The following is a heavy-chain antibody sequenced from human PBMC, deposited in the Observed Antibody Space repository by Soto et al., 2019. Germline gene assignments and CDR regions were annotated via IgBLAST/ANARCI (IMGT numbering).Heavy chain of an antibody. CDR3: ARVVAVAGTMLFDY. Sequence: QVQLQESGPGLVKPSETLSLTCTVSGGSISSYYWSWIRQPPGKGLEWIGYIYYSGSTNYNPSLTRCVTISVDTSKNQFSLKLSSVTAADTAVYYCARVVAVAGTMLFDYWGQGTLVTVSS. CDR2: IYYSGST. V-gene: IGHV4-59*01. J-gene: IGHJ4*02. CDR1: GGSISSYY. D-gene: IGHD6-19*01.